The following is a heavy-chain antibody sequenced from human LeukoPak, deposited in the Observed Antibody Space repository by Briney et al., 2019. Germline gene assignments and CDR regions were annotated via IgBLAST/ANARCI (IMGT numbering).Heavy chain of an antibody. CDR2: ISGSGGST. V-gene: IGHV3-23*01. J-gene: IGHJ4*02. D-gene: IGHD3-22*01. CDR1: GFTFSSYA. Sequence: GGXXRLSCAASGFTFSSYAMSWVRQAPGKGLEWVSAISGSGGSTYYADSVKGGFTISRDNSKNTLYLQMNSLRAEDTAVYYCAKDTQIVVATPGDYWGQGTLVTASS. CDR3: AKDTQIVVATPGDY.